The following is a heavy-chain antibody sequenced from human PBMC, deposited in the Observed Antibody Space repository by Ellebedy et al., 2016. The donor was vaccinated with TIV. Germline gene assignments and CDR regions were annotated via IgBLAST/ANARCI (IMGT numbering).Heavy chain of an antibody. Sequence: GESLKISCAASGFTVNNNYMSWVRQAQGKGLEWVSVIYSGGSTYYADSVKGRFTISRDNSKNTRYLQMNSLRAEDTAVYYCAGSPSTGYWGQGTLVTVSS. CDR1: GFTVNNNY. CDR3: AGSPSTGY. J-gene: IGHJ4*02. V-gene: IGHV3-53*01. D-gene: IGHD4-17*01. CDR2: IYSGGST.